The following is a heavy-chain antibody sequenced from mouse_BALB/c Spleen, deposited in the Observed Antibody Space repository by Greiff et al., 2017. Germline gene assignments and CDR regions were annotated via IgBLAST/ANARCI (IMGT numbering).Heavy chain of an antibody. Sequence: QVQLQQPGAELVKPGASVKLSCKASGYTFTSYWMHWVKQRPGQGLEWIGEINPSNGRTNYNEKFKRKATLTVDKSSSTAYMQLSSLTSEDSAVYYGARDIYSFAYWGQGTLVTVSA. CDR1: GYTFTSYW. V-gene: IGHV1S81*02. CDR3: ARDIYSFAY. D-gene: IGHD2-12*01. J-gene: IGHJ3*01. CDR2: INPSNGRT.